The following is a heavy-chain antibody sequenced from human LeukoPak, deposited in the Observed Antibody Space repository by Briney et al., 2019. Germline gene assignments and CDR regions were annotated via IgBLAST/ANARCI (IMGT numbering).Heavy chain of an antibody. D-gene: IGHD1-26*01. CDR1: GYIFTGYY. Sequence: ASVKVSCKASGYIFTGYYMHWVRQAPGQGLEWMGWINPNSGDTNFAQKFQGRVTMTRDTSISTAYMELRSLRSDDTAVYYCAVIVGATPAWGQGTLVTVSS. CDR3: AVIVGATPA. CDR2: INPNSGDT. J-gene: IGHJ5*02. V-gene: IGHV1-2*02.